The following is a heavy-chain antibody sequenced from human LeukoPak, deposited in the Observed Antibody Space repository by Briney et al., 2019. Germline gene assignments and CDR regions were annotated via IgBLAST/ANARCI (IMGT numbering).Heavy chain of an antibody. D-gene: IGHD3-3*01. CDR2: IYTSGST. Sequence: SETLSFTCTVSGGSISSYYWSWIRQPAGKGLEWIGRIYTSGSTNYNPSLKSRVTMSVDTSKHQFSLKLSSVSAADTAVYYCARSTLSGVLFDYWAQGTLVSVSS. J-gene: IGHJ4*02. CDR1: GGSISSYY. V-gene: IGHV4-4*07. CDR3: ARSTLSGVLFDY.